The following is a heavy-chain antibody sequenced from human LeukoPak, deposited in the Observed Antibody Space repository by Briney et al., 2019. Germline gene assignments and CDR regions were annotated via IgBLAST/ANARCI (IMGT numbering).Heavy chain of an antibody. J-gene: IGHJ4*02. Sequence: PGGSLRLSCAASGFTFSIYAMRWVRQAPGKGLEWVAVISYDGSNKYYADSVKGRFTISRDNSKNTLYLQMNSLRAEDTAVYCCARGAFGSSWYGACDYWGQGTLVTVSS. CDR3: ARGAFGSSWYGACDY. D-gene: IGHD6-13*01. V-gene: IGHV3-30*04. CDR1: GFTFSIYA. CDR2: ISYDGSNK.